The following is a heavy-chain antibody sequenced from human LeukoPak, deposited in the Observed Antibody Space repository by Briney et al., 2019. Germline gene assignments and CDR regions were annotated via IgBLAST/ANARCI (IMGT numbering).Heavy chain of an antibody. Sequence: ASVKVSCKASGGTFSSYAISWVRQAPGQGLEWMGRIIPIFGTANYAQKLQGRVTITTDESTSTAYMELSSLRSEDTAVYYCASHLYYDSSGYKYYFDYWGQGTLVTVSS. CDR1: GGTFSSYA. D-gene: IGHD3-22*01. CDR2: IIPIFGTA. J-gene: IGHJ4*02. CDR3: ASHLYYDSSGYKYYFDY. V-gene: IGHV1-69*05.